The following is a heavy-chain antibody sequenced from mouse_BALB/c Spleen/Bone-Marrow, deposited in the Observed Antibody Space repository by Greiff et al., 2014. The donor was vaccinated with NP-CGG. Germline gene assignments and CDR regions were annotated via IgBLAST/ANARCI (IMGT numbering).Heavy chain of an antibody. CDR3: AQGYDWAMDY. V-gene: IGHV14-3*02. D-gene: IGHD2-14*01. CDR2: IDPANGNT. J-gene: IGHJ4*01. Sequence: VQLQQPGAELVKPGASVKLSCTASGFNIKDTYMHWVKQRPEQGLEWIGRIDPANGNTKYDPKFQGKATITADTSSSTAYLQLNSLTSEDTAVYYCAQGYDWAMDYWGQGTSVTVSS. CDR1: GFNIKDTY.